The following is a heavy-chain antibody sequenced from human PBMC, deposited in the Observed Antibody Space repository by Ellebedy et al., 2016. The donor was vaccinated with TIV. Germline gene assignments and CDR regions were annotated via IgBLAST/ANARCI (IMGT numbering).Heavy chain of an antibody. CDR1: GYTFTSYG. V-gene: IGHV1-69*13. D-gene: IGHD1-26*01. CDR2: IIPIFGTA. CDR3: ARAVVGATSVYYFDY. Sequence: SVKVSXXASGYTFTSYGISWVRQAPGQGLEWMGGIIPIFGTANYAQKFQGRVTITADESTSTAYMELSSLRSEDTAVYYCARAVVGATSVYYFDYWGQGTLVTVSS. J-gene: IGHJ4*02.